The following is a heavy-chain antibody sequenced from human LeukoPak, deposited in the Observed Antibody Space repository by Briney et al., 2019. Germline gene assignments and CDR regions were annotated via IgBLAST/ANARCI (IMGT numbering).Heavy chain of an antibody. V-gene: IGHV4-31*03. CDR2: IYYSGST. CDR1: GGSLSSGAYY. CDR3: ARGPCSGGSCYVGEWFDP. Sequence: PSETLSLTCTVSGGSLSSGAYYWSWIRQHPGKGLEWIGYIYYSGSTYYNPSLKSRVTISVDTSKNQFSLKLSSVTAADTAVYYCARGPCSGGSCYVGEWFDPWGQGTLVTVSS. J-gene: IGHJ5*02. D-gene: IGHD2-15*01.